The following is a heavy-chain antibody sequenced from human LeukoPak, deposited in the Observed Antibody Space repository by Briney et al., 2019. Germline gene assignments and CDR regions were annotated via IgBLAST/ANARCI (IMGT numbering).Heavy chain of an antibody. V-gene: IGHV3-74*01. CDR3: ASNDVIESYQPYGMDV. CDR1: GFTFSSYW. J-gene: IGHJ6*02. CDR2: INSDGSST. Sequence: GGSLRLSCAASGFTFSSYWMHWVRQAPGKGLVWVSRINSDGSSTSYADSVKGRFTISRDNAKNTLYLQMNSLRAEDTAVYYCASNDVIESYQPYGMDVWGQGTTVTVSS. D-gene: IGHD1-1*01.